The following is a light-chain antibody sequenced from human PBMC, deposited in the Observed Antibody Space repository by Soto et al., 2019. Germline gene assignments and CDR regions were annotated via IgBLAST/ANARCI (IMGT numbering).Light chain of an antibody. CDR1: VLAKKY. Sequence: SYELTQPSSVAVSPGQTARITCSGDVLAKKYGRWLQQKPGQAPVLVIYRVSERPSGIPERFSGYSSGTTVTLTISGAQIEDEADYYCYSAADNTVLFGGGTKVTVL. CDR2: RVS. V-gene: IGLV3-27*01. CDR3: YSAADNTVL. J-gene: IGLJ2*01.